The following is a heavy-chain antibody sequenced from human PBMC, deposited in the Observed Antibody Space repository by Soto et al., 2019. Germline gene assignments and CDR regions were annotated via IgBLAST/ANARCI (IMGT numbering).Heavy chain of an antibody. CDR2: IYHSGST. D-gene: IGHD6-19*01. CDR3: EGGEEPVAGDDAFDI. J-gene: IGHJ3*02. V-gene: IGHV4-4*02. Sequence: SETLSLTCAVSGASISSSNWWSWVRQPPGKGLEWIGEIYHSGSTNYNPSLKSRVTISVDKSKNQFSLKLSSVTAADTAVYYCEGGEEPVAGDDAFDIWGQGTMVTVS. CDR1: GASISSSNW.